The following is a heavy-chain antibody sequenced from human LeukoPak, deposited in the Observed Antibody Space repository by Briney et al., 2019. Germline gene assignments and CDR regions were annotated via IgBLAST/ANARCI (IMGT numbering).Heavy chain of an antibody. CDR1: GGSISTYNW. CDR2: IFYGGSI. J-gene: IGHJ4*02. V-gene: IGHV4-4*02. Sequence: SETLSLTCAVSGGSISTYNWWSWVRPPPGQGLEWIGEIFYGGSINSNPSLKSRVTLSLDKSKNQFSLQLSSVTAADTAMYYCAKTHSHFPPYFDYWGQGTLVIVSS. D-gene: IGHD4-11*01. CDR3: AKTHSHFPPYFDY.